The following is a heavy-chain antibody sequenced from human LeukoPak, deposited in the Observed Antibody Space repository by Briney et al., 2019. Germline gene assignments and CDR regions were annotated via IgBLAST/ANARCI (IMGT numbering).Heavy chain of an antibody. CDR2: VGTAGDT. D-gene: IGHD3-22*01. CDR1: GFTFSSYN. CDR3: ARRGDSRGYYDAFDI. Sequence: PGGSLRLSCTASGFTFSSYNMHWVRQPTGKGLEWVSAVGTAGDTYYPGSVKGRFTISRENAKSSLYLQMNSLRAGDTAVYYCARRGDSRGYYDAFDIWGQGTMVTVSS. J-gene: IGHJ3*02. V-gene: IGHV3-13*01.